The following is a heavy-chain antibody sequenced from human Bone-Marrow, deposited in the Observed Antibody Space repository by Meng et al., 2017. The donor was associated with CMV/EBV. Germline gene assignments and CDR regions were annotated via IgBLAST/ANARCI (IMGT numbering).Heavy chain of an antibody. D-gene: IGHD1-26*01. V-gene: IGHV3-30*02. CDR3: AKGYDSGNYYFDY. Sequence: GGSLRLSCAASGFTFSSYGMHWVRQAPGKGLEWVAFIWYDGNYKHYADSVKGRFTISRDNSKNTLYLQMNSLRAEDTTVYYCAKGYDSGNYYFDYWGQGTLVTVYS. CDR1: GFTFSSYG. CDR2: IWYDGNYK. J-gene: IGHJ4*02.